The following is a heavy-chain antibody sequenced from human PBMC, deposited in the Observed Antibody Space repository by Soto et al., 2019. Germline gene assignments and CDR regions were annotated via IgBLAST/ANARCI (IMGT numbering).Heavy chain of an antibody. CDR2: ISGSGGST. J-gene: IGHJ4*02. CDR1: GFTFSSYA. CDR3: AKDRGYAKGGFDY. Sequence: GGSLRLSCAASGFTFSSYAMSWVRQAPGKGLEWVSAISGSGGSTYYADSVKGRFTISRDNSKNTLYLQMNSLRAEDTAVYYYAKDRGYAKGGFDYWGQGTLVTVSS. V-gene: IGHV3-23*01. D-gene: IGHD2-2*01.